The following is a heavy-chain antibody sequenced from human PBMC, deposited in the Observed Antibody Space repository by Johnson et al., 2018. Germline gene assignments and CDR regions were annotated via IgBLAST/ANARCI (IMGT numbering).Heavy chain of an antibody. CDR1: GFTFSSYA. V-gene: IGHV3-64*04. CDR3: ARAAYSSGWYFGAFDI. Sequence: QVQLVESGGVVVQPGGSLRLSCAASGFTFSSYAMHWVRQAPGKGLEYVSAISGSGGSTYYADSVKGRFTISRDNSKNTLYLQMNSLRAEDTAVYYCARAAYSSGWYFGAFDIWGQGTMVTVSS. CDR2: ISGSGGST. D-gene: IGHD6-19*01. J-gene: IGHJ3*02.